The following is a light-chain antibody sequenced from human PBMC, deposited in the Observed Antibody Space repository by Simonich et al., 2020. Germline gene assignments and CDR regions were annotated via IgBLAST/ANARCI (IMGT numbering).Light chain of an antibody. CDR2: DAS. Sequence: EIVLTQSPGTLSLSPGESATLSCRASQSVSSSYLAWYQQKPGLAPRLLINDASSRATGIPDRFSGSGSGTDFTLTISRLEPEDFAVYYCQQYGSSLMYTFGQGTKLEIK. CDR1: QSVSSSY. J-gene: IGKJ2*01. V-gene: IGKV3D-20*01. CDR3: QQYGSSLMYT.